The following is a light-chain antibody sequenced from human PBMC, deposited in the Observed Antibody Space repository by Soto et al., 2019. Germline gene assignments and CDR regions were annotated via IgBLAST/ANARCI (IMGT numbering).Light chain of an antibody. Sequence: DIVMTQSPLSLTVTPGEPASVSCSSSQSLLRSNGFNYLEWFLQKPGQSPQLLINLGSNRASGAPDRFSGTGSATNFTLKISRVEAEDVGVFYCMQTLQAPWTFGQWTKVEIK. CDR3: MQTLQAPWT. J-gene: IGKJ1*01. CDR1: QSLLRSNGFNY. V-gene: IGKV2-28*01. CDR2: LGS.